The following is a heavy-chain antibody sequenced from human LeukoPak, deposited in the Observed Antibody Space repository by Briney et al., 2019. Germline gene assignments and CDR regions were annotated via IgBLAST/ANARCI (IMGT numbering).Heavy chain of an antibody. D-gene: IGHD3-10*01. Sequence: GGSLRLSCAASGFTLSNYAMNWVRQAPGKGLEWVSYISSSSSTIYYADSVKGRFTISRDNAKNSLYLQMNSLRDKDTAVYYCARDRITMVRGVTYYYYYGMDVWGQGTTVTVSS. J-gene: IGHJ6*02. CDR3: ARDRITMVRGVTYYYYYGMDV. V-gene: IGHV3-48*02. CDR1: GFTLSNYA. CDR2: ISSSSSTI.